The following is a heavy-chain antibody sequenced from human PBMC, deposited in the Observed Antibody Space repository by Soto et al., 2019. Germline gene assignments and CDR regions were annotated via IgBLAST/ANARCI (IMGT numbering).Heavy chain of an antibody. CDR3: ARADYGIYDWFDP. V-gene: IGHV3-11*01. CDR1: GFSFSDYY. D-gene: IGHD4-17*01. CDR2: ISSSGSTI. Sequence: GGSLRLSCEASGFSFSDYYMSWIRQAPGKGLEWVSYISSSGSTIYYADSVKGRFTISRDNAKNSLYLQMNSLRAEDTAVYYCARADYGIYDWFDPWGQGTLVTAPQ. J-gene: IGHJ5*02.